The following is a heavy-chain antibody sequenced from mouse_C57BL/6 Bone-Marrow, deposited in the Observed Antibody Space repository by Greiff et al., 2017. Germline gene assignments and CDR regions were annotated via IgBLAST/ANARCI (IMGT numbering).Heavy chain of an antibody. V-gene: IGHV14-4*01. J-gene: IGHJ4*01. Sequence: VQLQQSGAELVRPGASVKLSCTASGFNIKDDYMHWVKQRPEQGLEWIGWIDPENGDTEYASKFQGKAPITADTSSNTAYLQLSSLTPEDTAVYYCTTNGYYGYAMDYWGQGTSVTVSA. CDR3: TTNGYYGYAMDY. CDR1: GFNIKDDY. D-gene: IGHD2-3*01. CDR2: IDPENGDT.